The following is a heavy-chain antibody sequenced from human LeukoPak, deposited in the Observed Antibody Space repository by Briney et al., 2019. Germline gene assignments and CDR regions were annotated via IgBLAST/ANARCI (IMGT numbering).Heavy chain of an antibody. J-gene: IGHJ4*02. D-gene: IGHD4-17*01. CDR1: GFTFSSYS. CDR3: AREPSNYGDHYFDY. CDR2: ISSSSSYI. Sequence: GGSLRLSCAASGFTFSSYSMNWVRQAPGKGLEWVSSISSSSSYIYYADSVKGRFTISRDNAKNSPYLQMNSLRAEDTAVYYCAREPSNYGDHYFDYWSQGTLVTVPS. V-gene: IGHV3-21*01.